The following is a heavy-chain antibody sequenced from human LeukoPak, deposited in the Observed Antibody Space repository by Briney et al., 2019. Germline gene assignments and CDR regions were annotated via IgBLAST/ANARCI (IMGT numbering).Heavy chain of an antibody. CDR2: ISYDGSNK. Sequence: GGSLRLSCAASGFTFSSYAMHWVRQAPGKGLEWVAVISYDGSNKYYADSVKGRFTISRDNSKNTLYLQMNSLRAEDTAVYYCAKDLPDYSNYVYYYYGMDVWGQGTTVTVSS. V-gene: IGHV3-30*04. CDR1: GFTFSSYA. CDR3: AKDLPDYSNYVYYYYGMDV. D-gene: IGHD4-11*01. J-gene: IGHJ6*02.